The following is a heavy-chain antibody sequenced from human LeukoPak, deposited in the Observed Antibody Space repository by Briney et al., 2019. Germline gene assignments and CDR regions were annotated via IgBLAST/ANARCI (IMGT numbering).Heavy chain of an antibody. D-gene: IGHD6-19*01. CDR3: ARPRSPTARNVNQPIAVAVDFDY. CDR2: INPSGGST. CDR1: GYTFTSYY. Sequence: GASVKVSCKASGYTFTSYYMHWVRQAPGQGLEWMGIINPSGGSTSYAQKFQGRVTMTRDTSTSTVYMELSSLRSEDTAVYYCARPRSPTARNVNQPIAVAVDFDYWGQGTLVTVSS. J-gene: IGHJ4*02. V-gene: IGHV1-46*01.